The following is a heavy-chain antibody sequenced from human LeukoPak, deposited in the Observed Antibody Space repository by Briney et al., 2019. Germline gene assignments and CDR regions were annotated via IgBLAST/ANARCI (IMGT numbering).Heavy chain of an antibody. J-gene: IGHJ4*02. Sequence: GASVKVSCKASGGTFSSYAISWVRHAPGQGLEWMGRIIPILGIANYAQKFQGRVTITADKSTSTAYMELSSLRFEDTAVYYCASSSIAAAVNFDYWGQGTLVTVSS. V-gene: IGHV1-69*04. CDR3: ASSSIAAAVNFDY. CDR2: IIPILGIA. D-gene: IGHD6-13*01. CDR1: GGTFSSYA.